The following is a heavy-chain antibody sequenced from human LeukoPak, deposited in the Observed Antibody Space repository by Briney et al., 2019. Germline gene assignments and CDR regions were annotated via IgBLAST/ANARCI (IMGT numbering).Heavy chain of an antibody. CDR1: GGSFNSGGYY. CDR3: ARAMRVDRFFDY. Sequence: SETLSLTCTVSGGSFNSGGYYWSWIRQPAGKGLEWVGRIYTSGSTNYNPSLKSRVTISVDTSKNQFSLQLTSVTAADTAVYYCARAMRVDRFFDYWGQGILVTVSS. J-gene: IGHJ4*02. CDR2: IYTSGST. V-gene: IGHV4-61*02. D-gene: IGHD5-12*01.